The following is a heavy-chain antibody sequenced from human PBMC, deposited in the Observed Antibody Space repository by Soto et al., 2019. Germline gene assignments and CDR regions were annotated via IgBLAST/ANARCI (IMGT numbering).Heavy chain of an antibody. V-gene: IGHV4-59*01. Sequence: TSETLSLTCTVSGGSISSYYWSWIRQPPGKGLEWIGYIYYSGSTNYNPSLKSRVTISVDTSKNQFSLKLSSVTAADTAVYYCARVPLLRYFDWSSGGELYFDLWGRGTLVTVSS. J-gene: IGHJ2*01. CDR2: IYYSGST. CDR3: ARVPLLRYFDWSSGGELYFDL. D-gene: IGHD3-9*01. CDR1: GGSISSYY.